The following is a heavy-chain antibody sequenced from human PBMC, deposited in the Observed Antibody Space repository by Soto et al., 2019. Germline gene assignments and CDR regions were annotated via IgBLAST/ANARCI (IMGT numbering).Heavy chain of an antibody. CDR1: GFTFSSYA. CDR3: AKDLQGDFFRGWSTFDY. CDR2: ISGSGGST. D-gene: IGHD6-19*01. Sequence: EVQLLESGGGLVQPGGSLRLSCAASGFTFSSYAMSWVRQAPGKGLEWVSAISGSGGSTYYADSVKGRFTISRDNSKNTLYQQMNSLRAEDTAVYYCAKDLQGDFFRGWSTFDYWGQGTLVTVSS. V-gene: IGHV3-23*01. J-gene: IGHJ4*02.